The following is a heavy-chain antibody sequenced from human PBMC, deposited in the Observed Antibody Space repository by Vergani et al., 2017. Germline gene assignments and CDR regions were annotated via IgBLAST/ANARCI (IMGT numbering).Heavy chain of an antibody. J-gene: IGHJ2*01. Sequence: QVHLVESGGGVVQPGGSLRLSCAASAFTFSSYSMHWARQVPGKGLEWVAFIRHDGTNQYYADSVKGRFTISRDNTKNSLSLQMSGLRVEDTAVYYCESLPRGPWNFDLSCRGTLMAVAS. CDR3: ESLPRGPWNFDL. V-gene: IGHV3-30*02. CDR1: AFTFSSYS. CDR2: IRHDGTNQ.